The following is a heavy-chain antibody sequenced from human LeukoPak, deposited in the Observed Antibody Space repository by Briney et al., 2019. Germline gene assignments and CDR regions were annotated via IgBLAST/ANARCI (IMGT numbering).Heavy chain of an antibody. D-gene: IGHD3-9*01. CDR2: ISSSSSHI. CDR3: AREGVRDGVLRYFDWLPRESLGYYFDY. CDR1: GFTFSSYS. J-gene: IGHJ4*02. V-gene: IGHV3-21*01. Sequence: GGSLRLSCAASGFTFSSYSMNWVRQAPGKGLEWVSSISSSSSHIYYADSVKGRFTISRDNAKNSLYLQRNRLRAEDTAVYYCAREGVRDGVLRYFDWLPRESLGYYFDYWGQGTLVTVSS.